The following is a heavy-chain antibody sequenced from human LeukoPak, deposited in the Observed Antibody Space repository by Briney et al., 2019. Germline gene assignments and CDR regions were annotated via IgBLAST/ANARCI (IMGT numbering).Heavy chain of an antibody. D-gene: IGHD1-26*01. V-gene: IGHV3-43D*03. J-gene: IGHJ4*02. CDR3: AKDMGYSGSQGGFDY. Sequence: GGSLRLSCAASGFTFDDYAMHWVRQAPGKGLEWVSLIGWDGGSTYYADSVKGRFTISRDNSKDSLYLQMNSLRAEDTALYYCAKDMGYSGSQGGFDYWGQGTLVTVSS. CDR2: IGWDGGST. CDR1: GFTFDDYA.